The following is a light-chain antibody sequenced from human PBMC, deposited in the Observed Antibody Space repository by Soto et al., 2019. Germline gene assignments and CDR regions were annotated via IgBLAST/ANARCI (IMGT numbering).Light chain of an antibody. V-gene: IGKV1-5*03. J-gene: IGKJ2*01. Sequence: DIQMTQSPSTLSASVGDRVTITCRASQNIIAWLAWYQHKPGTAPKLLIYKASNLKTGVPSRFSGSGSGTELILTISGLQSDDFATYYCQQYSTYPSTFGPGTKLEIK. CDR3: QQYSTYPST. CDR1: QNIIAW. CDR2: KAS.